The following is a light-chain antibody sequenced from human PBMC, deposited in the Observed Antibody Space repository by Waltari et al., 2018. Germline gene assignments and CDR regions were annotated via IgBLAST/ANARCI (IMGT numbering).Light chain of an antibody. CDR2: DAS. Sequence: DIVLTQSPATLSLSPGERATLSCRASQSVSSYSAWYQQKPGQAPRLLIYDASNRATGIPARFSGSGSGTDVTLTISSLEPEDFAVYYCQQRSNWPPIFTFGPGTKVDIK. J-gene: IGKJ3*01. V-gene: IGKV3-11*01. CDR3: QQRSNWPPIFT. CDR1: QSVSSY.